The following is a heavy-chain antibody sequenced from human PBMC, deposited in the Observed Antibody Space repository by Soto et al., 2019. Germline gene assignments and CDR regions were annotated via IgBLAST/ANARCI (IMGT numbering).Heavy chain of an antibody. CDR1: GFTFSSYA. V-gene: IGHV3-30-3*01. CDR3: AKDMGGYWFDP. CDR2: ISYDGSNK. Sequence: GGSLRLSCAASGFTFSSYAMHWVRQAPGKGLEWVAVISYDGSNKYYADSVKGRFTISRDNSKNSLYLQMNSLRTEDTALYYCAKDMGGYWFDPWGQGTLVTVSS. J-gene: IGHJ5*02. D-gene: IGHD3-22*01.